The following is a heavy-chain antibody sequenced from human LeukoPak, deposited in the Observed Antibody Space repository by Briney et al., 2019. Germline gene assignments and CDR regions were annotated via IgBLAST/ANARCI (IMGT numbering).Heavy chain of an antibody. V-gene: IGHV3-21*01. CDR3: ARDRHYYDSSGSD. J-gene: IGHJ4*02. CDR2: ISSGSYI. CDR1: GFTFSSYS. D-gene: IGHD3-22*01. Sequence: PGGSLRLSCAASGFTFSSYSMNWVRQAPGKGLEWVSSISSGSYIYHADSVKGRFTISRDNAKNSLYLQMNSLRAEDTAVYYCARDRHYYDSSGSDWGQGTLVTVSS.